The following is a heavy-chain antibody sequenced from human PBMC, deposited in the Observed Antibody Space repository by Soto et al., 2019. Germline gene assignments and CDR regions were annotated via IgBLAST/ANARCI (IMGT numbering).Heavy chain of an antibody. Sequence: VQLVESGGGLIQPGRSLRLSCAVSGFTVSNNYMSWVRQAPGKGLEGVSVIYSGGYTAYGDSVKGRFTISRDNSKNHLYLQRKSLEGDAGAVFFWATGPGGGGYWGQGTLVTVSS. CDR1: GFTVSNNY. CDR2: IYSGGYT. D-gene: IGHD3-10*01. CDR3: ATGPGGGGY. V-gene: IGHV3-53*01. J-gene: IGHJ4*02.